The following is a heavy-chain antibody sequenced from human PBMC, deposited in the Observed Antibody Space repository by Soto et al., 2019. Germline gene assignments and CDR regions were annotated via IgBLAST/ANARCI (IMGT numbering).Heavy chain of an antibody. J-gene: IGHJ4*02. D-gene: IGHD2-2*01. CDR1: GFTFSSYG. CDR2: IWYDGSNK. Sequence: GGSLSLSCAPSGFTFSSYGMHWVLQAPGKGLEWVAVIWYDGSNKYYADSVKGRFTISRDNSKNTLYLQMNSLRAEDTAVYYCARDDDCSSTSCYAIDYWGQGTLVTVSS. V-gene: IGHV3-33*01. CDR3: ARDDDCSSTSCYAIDY.